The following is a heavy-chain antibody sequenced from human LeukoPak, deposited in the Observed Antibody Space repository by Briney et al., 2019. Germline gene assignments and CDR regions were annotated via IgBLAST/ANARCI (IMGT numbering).Heavy chain of an antibody. J-gene: IGHJ3*02. CDR2: IYYSGST. D-gene: IGHD3-3*01. V-gene: IGHV4-31*03. Sequence: SQTLSLTCTVSGGSISSGGYYWSWIRQHPGKGLEWIVYIYYSGSTYYNPALKSRVTIAVDTSKNQFSLKLSSVTAADTAVYYCARAEGGVIFGVVIGAFDIWGQGTMVTVSS. CDR1: GGSISSGGYY. CDR3: ARAEGGVIFGVVIGAFDI.